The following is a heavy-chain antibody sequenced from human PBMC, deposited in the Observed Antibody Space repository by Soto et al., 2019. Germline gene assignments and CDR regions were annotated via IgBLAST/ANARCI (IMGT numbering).Heavy chain of an antibody. Sequence: SETLSLTCTVSGGSVSSGSYYWSWIRQPPGKGLEWIGYIYYSGSTNYNPSLKSRVTISVDTSKNQFSLKLSSVTAADTAVYYCAREMTTLSDGMDVWGQGTTVTVSS. CDR2: IYYSGST. D-gene: IGHD4-4*01. CDR1: GGSVSSGSYY. CDR3: AREMTTLSDGMDV. J-gene: IGHJ6*02. V-gene: IGHV4-61*01.